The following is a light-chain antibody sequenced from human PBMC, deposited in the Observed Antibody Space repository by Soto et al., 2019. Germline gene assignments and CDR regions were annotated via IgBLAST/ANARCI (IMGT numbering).Light chain of an antibody. J-gene: IGKJ4*01. CDR2: KAS. Sequence: DIQMTQSPSTLSASVGDRVTITCRSSQSISVWLAWYQQKAGKAPNLLIYKASRLESGVPSRFSGSGSGTDFTLTISSLQPEDFATYYCQQTYDAARVTFGGGTKVDIK. CDR3: QQTYDAARVT. CDR1: QSISVW. V-gene: IGKV1-5*03.